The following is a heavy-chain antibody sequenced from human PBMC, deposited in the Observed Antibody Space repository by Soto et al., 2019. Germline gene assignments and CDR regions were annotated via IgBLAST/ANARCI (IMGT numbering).Heavy chain of an antibody. CDR2: ISSGGSTI. CDR1: GFTFSSYS. CDR3: PRRYGDYEGDDY. Sequence: DVQLVESGGGLVQPGGSLRLSCAASGFTFSSYSMNWVRQAQGKGLEWVSYISSGGSTIYYADSVKGRFTISRDNAKNSLFLQMNSLRDEDTAVYYCPRRYGDYEGDDYLGQGTLVTVSS. D-gene: IGHD4-17*01. V-gene: IGHV3-48*02. J-gene: IGHJ4*02.